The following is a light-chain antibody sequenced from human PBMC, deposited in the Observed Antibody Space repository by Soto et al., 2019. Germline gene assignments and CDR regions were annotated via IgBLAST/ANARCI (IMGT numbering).Light chain of an antibody. CDR3: QQYGSSGT. CDR2: GAS. CDR1: QSVSSSY. Sequence: EIVLTQSPATLSLSPGERATLSCRASQSVSSSYLAWYQQKPGQAPRLLIYGASSRATGIPDRFSGGGSGTDFTLTISRLEPEDFAVYYCQQYGSSGTFGQGTKVDI. J-gene: IGKJ1*01. V-gene: IGKV3-20*01.